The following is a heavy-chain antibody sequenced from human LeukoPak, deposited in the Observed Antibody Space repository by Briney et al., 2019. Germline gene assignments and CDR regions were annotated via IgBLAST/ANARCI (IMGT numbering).Heavy chain of an antibody. CDR1: GYSFTNYW. V-gene: IGHV5-51*01. Sequence: GESLQISCKGSGYSFTNYWIAWVRQMPGKGLEWMGIIYPGDSDTRYSPSFQGQVTISADKSIDTAYLQWSSLKASDSAMYYCASRTGSYYPFDSWGQGTLVTVSS. CDR2: IYPGDSDT. CDR3: ASRTGSYYPFDS. J-gene: IGHJ4*02. D-gene: IGHD1-26*01.